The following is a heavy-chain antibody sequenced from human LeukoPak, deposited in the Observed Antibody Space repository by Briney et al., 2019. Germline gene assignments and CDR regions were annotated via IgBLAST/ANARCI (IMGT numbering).Heavy chain of an antibody. CDR3: ARGAYSSSWNYYYYYGMDV. V-gene: IGHV4-39*01. J-gene: IGHJ6*02. CDR2: IYYSGST. CDR1: GGSISSSSYY. D-gene: IGHD6-13*01. Sequence: TPSETLSLTCTVSGGSISSSSYYWGWIRQPPGKGLEWIGCIYYSGSTYYNPSLKSRVTISVDTSKNQFSLKLSSVTAADTAVYYCARGAYSSSWNYYYYYGMDVWGQGTTVTVSS.